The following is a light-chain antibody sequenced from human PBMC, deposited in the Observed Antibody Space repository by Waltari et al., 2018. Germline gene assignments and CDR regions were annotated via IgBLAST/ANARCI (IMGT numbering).Light chain of an antibody. CDR3: QQDYTPPYT. V-gene: IGKV1-27*01. CDR1: QGINKE. Sequence: DVQMTQSPSSLSAYVGDRVAVTCRASQGINKELSWYQQKPGKAPILLIYATSILETGVSSRFSGSGSGTDFTLTISSLQPEDVATYYCQQDYTPPYTFGQGTKVEIK. CDR2: ATS. J-gene: IGKJ2*01.